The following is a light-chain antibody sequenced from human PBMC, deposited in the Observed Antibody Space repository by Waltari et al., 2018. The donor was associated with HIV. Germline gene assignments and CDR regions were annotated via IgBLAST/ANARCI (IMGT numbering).Light chain of an antibody. CDR1: QTIRINY. Sequence: EIVLTQSPGTLSLSPGERATLSCRASQTIRINYIAWYQHKFGQAPRLLIYGASSRATGLPDRLSGSGSGTNFTLTISRLEPGDFGVYYCQQYVRSPRTFGRGTKVEI. V-gene: IGKV3-20*01. J-gene: IGKJ1*01. CDR2: GAS. CDR3: QQYVRSPRT.